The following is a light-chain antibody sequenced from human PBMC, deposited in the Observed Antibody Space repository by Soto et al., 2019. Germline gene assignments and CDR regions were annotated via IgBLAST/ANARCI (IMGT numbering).Light chain of an antibody. CDR2: EVS. J-gene: IGLJ1*01. V-gene: IGLV2-14*01. Sequence: QSVLTQPASVSGSPGQSITISCTGTSSDIGDSNHVSWYQQHPGKAPKLMIYEVSNRPSGVSNRFSGSKSGNTASLTISGLQAEDEANYYCSSYTGSTYVFGTGTKVTAL. CDR1: SSDIGDSNH. CDR3: SSYTGSTYV.